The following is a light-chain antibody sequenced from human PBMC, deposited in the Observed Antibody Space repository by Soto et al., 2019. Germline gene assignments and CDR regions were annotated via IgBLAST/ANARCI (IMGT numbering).Light chain of an antibody. Sequence: QSVLTQPASVSGSPGQSITISCTGTISDVGGYNYVSWYQHHPGKAPNLMIYEVFNRSSGVSNRFSGSRSGNTASLTISGLQAEDEGDYYCTSYASTTPHVVFGGGTKLTVL. CDR3: TSYASTTPHVV. CDR2: EVF. J-gene: IGLJ2*01. V-gene: IGLV2-14*01. CDR1: ISDVGGYNY.